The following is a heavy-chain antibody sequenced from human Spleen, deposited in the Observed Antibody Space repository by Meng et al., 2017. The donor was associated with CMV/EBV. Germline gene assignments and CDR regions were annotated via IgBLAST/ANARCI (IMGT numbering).Heavy chain of an antibody. Sequence: ASVKVSCKASGYSFTDHYMHWVRQAPGQGLEWMGWINPFTGGTNYAQKFQGRIIMTRDTSINTASVELSRLRSDDTAVYYCARDYGDYYTSSGYLGYWGQGTLVTVSS. CDR3: ARDYGDYYTSSGYLGY. V-gene: IGHV1-2*02. CDR1: GYSFTDHY. D-gene: IGHD3-22*01. CDR2: INPFTGGT. J-gene: IGHJ4*02.